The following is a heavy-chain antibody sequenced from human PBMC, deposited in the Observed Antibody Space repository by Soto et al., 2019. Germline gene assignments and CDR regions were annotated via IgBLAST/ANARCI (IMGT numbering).Heavy chain of an antibody. CDR2: INSDGSAT. CDR1: GFTFSSNW. Sequence: EVQLVESGGGLVQPGGSLRLSCAASGFTFSSNWMHWVRQAPGTGLVWVARINSDGSATNYADFVRGRFTMSRNNAKNTLYLQMTSLRAEDTAVYYCARDPGRVIRLHYSEYWGQGTLVTVSS. J-gene: IGHJ4*02. D-gene: IGHD3-10*01. V-gene: IGHV3-74*01. CDR3: ARDPGRVIRLHYSEY.